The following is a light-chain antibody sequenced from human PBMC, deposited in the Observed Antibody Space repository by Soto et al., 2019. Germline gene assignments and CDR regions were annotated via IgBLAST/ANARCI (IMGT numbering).Light chain of an antibody. CDR1: QSVTTSY. CDR2: GAS. Sequence: EIVLTQSPGTLSLSPGERATLSCRASQSVTTSYFAWYQRKPGQAPRLLIYGASSRATGTPNRFSGSGSGTDFTLTISRLEPEDCALYYCQHYGSSPRFGQGTKVEIK. V-gene: IGKV3-20*01. J-gene: IGKJ1*01. CDR3: QHYGSSPR.